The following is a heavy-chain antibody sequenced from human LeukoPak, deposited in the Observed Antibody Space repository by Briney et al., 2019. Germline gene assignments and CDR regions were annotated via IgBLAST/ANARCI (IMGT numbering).Heavy chain of an antibody. V-gene: IGHV3-30*01. CDR2: ISYDGSNK. CDR3: ARDQGMATNYNRFDP. CDR1: GFTFSTYA. D-gene: IGHD5-24*01. Sequence: GGSLRLSCAASGFTFSTYAMHWVRQAPGKGLEWVAVISYDGSNKYYADSVKGRFTISRDNSKNTLYLQVNSLRAEDTAVYYCARDQGMATNYNRFDPWGQGTLVTVSS. J-gene: IGHJ5*02.